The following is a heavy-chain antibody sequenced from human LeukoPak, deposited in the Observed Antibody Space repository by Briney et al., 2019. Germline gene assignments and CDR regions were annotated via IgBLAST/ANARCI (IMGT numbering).Heavy chain of an antibody. CDR2: IYYSGTT. D-gene: IGHD6-13*01. CDR1: GGSISSRSYY. V-gene: IGHV4-39*07. Sequence: PSETLSLTCTASGGSISSRSYYWGWIRQPPGKGLEWIGSIYYSGTTYYNPSLKSRVTISVDTSKNQFSLKLSSVTAADTAVYYCARVRTSILTIAAAGTGLKNSRGKWYFDYWGQGTLVTVSS. CDR3: ARVRTSILTIAAAGTGLKNSRGKWYFDY. J-gene: IGHJ4*02.